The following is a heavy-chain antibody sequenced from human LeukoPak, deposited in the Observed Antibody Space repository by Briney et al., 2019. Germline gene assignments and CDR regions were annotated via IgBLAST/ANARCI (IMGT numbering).Heavy chain of an antibody. Sequence: SETLSLTCTVSGGSISSYYWSWIRQPPGKGLEWIGYIYYSGSTNYNPSLKSRVTISVDTSKNQFSLKLSSVTAADTAVYYCARGGWFDPWGQGTLVTVSS. V-gene: IGHV4-59*01. CDR1: GGSISSYY. CDR3: ARGGWFDP. J-gene: IGHJ5*02. CDR2: IYYSGST.